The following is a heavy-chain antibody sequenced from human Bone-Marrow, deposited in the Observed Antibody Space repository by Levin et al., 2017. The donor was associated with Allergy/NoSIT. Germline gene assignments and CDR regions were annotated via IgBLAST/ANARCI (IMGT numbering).Heavy chain of an antibody. CDR2: ISFDGRDK. V-gene: IGHV3-30*04. CDR3: ARSGFSIAASGGLDY. Sequence: GGSLRLSCTVSGFTFSSYAMHWVRQAPGKGLDWVAVISFDGRDKYYADSVKGRFTISRDNSKNTLHLQMKSLRTEDTAVYYCARSGFSIAASGGLDYWGQGTLVTVSS. J-gene: IGHJ4*02. CDR1: GFTFSSYA. D-gene: IGHD6-13*01.